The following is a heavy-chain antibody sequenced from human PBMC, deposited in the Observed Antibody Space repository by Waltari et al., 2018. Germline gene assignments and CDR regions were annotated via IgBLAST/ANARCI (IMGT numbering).Heavy chain of an antibody. CDR2: IWYGGSNK. Sequence: QVQLVESGGGVVQPGRSLRLSCAASVFTFSSCGMHWVRQAPGKGLEWVAGIWYGGSNKYYADSVKGRFTISRDKSKNTLYLQMNSLRAEDTAVYYCARDWDYWGQGTLVTVAS. CDR1: VFTFSSCG. J-gene: IGHJ4*02. CDR3: ARDWDY. V-gene: IGHV3-33*01.